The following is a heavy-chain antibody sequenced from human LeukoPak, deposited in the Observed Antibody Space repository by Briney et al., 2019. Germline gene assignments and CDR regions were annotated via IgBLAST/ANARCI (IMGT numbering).Heavy chain of an antibody. J-gene: IGHJ4*02. Sequence: PSKTLSLTCAVYGGSFSGYYWSWIRQPPGKGLEWIGEINHSGSTNYNPSLKSRVTISVDTSKNQFSLKLSSVTAADTAVYYCADAYGSGSYDYWGQGTLVTVSS. D-gene: IGHD3-10*01. CDR2: INHSGST. CDR1: GGSFSGYY. V-gene: IGHV4-34*01. CDR3: ADAYGSGSYDY.